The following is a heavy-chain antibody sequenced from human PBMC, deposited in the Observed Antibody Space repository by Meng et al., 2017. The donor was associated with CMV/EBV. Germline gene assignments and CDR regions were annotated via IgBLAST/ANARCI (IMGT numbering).Heavy chain of an antibody. CDR3: AKAGYCSSTSCYEVDY. CDR1: GFTFSSYG. Sequence: GESLKISCAASGFTFSSYGMHWVRQAPGKGLEWVAVIWYDGSNKYYADSVKGRFTISRDNSKNTLYLQMNSLRAEDTAVYYCAKAGYCSSTSCYEVDYWGQGTTVTVSS. CDR2: IWYDGSNK. V-gene: IGHV3-33*06. J-gene: IGHJ4*03. D-gene: IGHD2-2*03.